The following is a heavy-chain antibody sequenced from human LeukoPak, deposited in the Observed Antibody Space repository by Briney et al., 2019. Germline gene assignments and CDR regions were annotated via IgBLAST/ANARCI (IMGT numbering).Heavy chain of an antibody. CDR2: ISAYNGNT. J-gene: IGHJ6*03. D-gene: IGHD3-22*01. CDR1: GYTFTSYG. Sequence: ASVKVSCTASGYTFTSYGISWVRQAPGQGLEWMGWISAYNGNTNYAQNLQGRVTMTTDTSTGTAYMELRSLRSDDTAVYYCAREATMIHYYYYYMDVWGKGTTVTVSS. CDR3: AREATMIHYYYYYMDV. V-gene: IGHV1-18*01.